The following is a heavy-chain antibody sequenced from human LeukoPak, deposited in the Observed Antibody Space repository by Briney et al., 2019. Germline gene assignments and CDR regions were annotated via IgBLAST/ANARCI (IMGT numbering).Heavy chain of an antibody. J-gene: IGHJ6*02. V-gene: IGHV1-18*01. Sequence: ASVKVSCKASGYTFTSYGISWVRQAPGQGLEWMGWISAYNGNTNYAQKLQGRVTMTTDTSTSTAYMELRSLRSEDTAVYYCATSPSQYSSSWYYYYGMDVWGQGTTVTVSS. CDR1: GYTFTSYG. CDR3: ATSPSQYSSSWYYYYGMDV. CDR2: ISAYNGNT. D-gene: IGHD6-13*01.